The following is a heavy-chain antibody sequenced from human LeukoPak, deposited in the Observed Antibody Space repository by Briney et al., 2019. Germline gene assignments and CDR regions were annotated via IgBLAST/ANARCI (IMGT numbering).Heavy chain of an antibody. CDR1: GGSINTYY. D-gene: IGHD3-3*01. CDR2: IYYSGST. J-gene: IGHJ5*02. V-gene: IGHV4-59*01. CDR3: ARAPYYDIWRGFSDNHFDP. Sequence: QPSETLSLTCIVSGGSINTYYWSWIRQPPGKGLEWIGYIYYSGSTKYNPSLKSRVTISVDTSKNQFSLKLSSVTAADTAVYYCARAPYYDIWRGFSDNHFDPWGQGTLVTVSS.